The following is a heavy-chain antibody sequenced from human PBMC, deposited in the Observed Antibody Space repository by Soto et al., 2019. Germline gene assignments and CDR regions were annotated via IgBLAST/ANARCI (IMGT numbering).Heavy chain of an antibody. CDR1: GDSISNENW. Sequence: QVQLQESGPGLVKPSGTLSLTCAVSGDSISNENWWSWVRQPPGKGLEWIGEIYHRGGTNYNPSLKSRVTIAVEKSKNHFSLRLSSVTAADTAVYYGAKTGGYSSAYLDYWGQGTVVTVSS. J-gene: IGHJ4*02. D-gene: IGHD4-4*01. CDR3: AKTGGYSSAYLDY. V-gene: IGHV4-4*02. CDR2: IYHRGGT.